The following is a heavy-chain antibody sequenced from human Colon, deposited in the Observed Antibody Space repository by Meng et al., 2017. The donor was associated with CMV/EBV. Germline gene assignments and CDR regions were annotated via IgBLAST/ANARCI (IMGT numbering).Heavy chain of an antibody. CDR3: AKDRIGGGATTFDD. CDR1: GFTLKNYG. D-gene: IGHD1-26*01. J-gene: IGHJ4*02. CDR2: ISYGGDNK. V-gene: IGHV3-30*18. Sequence: SGFTLKNYGMHWVGQAPGKGLEWVADISYGGDNKHYADSVKGRFTISRDNSMHTVSLQMNSLRPEDTALYYCAKDRIGGGATTFDDWGQGTLVTVSS.